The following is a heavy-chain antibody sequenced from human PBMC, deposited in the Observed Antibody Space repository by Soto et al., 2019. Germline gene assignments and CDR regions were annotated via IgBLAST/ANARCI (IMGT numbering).Heavy chain of an antibody. Sequence: GASVKVSCKASGYTFTSYGISCVRQAPGQGLEWMGWISAYNGNTNYAQKLQGRVTMTTDTSTSTAYMELRSLRSDDTAVYYCARDLRGYSSRPDAFDIWGQGTMVTVSS. D-gene: IGHD5-18*01. CDR2: ISAYNGNT. V-gene: IGHV1-18*01. J-gene: IGHJ3*02. CDR1: GYTFTSYG. CDR3: ARDLRGYSSRPDAFDI.